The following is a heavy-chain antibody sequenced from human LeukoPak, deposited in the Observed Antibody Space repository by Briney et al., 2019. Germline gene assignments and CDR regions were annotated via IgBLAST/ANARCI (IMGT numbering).Heavy chain of an antibody. Sequence: ASVKVSCKASGYTFTGYYMHWVRQAPGQGLEWMGRINPHSGGTNYAQKFQGRVTITRDTSISTAYMELSRLRSDDTVVYYCARGPAVYDSSGYYYAGNYWGQGTLVTVSS. CDR1: GYTFTGYY. CDR3: ARGPAVYDSSGYYYAGNY. V-gene: IGHV1-2*01. CDR2: INPHSGGT. D-gene: IGHD3-22*01. J-gene: IGHJ4*02.